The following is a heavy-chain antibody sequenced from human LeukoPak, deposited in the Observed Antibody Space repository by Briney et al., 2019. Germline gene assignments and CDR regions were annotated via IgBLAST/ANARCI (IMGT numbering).Heavy chain of an antibody. D-gene: IGHD6-13*01. V-gene: IGHV1-46*01. J-gene: IGHJ4*02. CDR2: INPTGGST. CDR1: GYTFATYY. CDR3: ARGPPYSRGDY. Sequence: RRASVKVSCKASGYTFATYYIHWVRQAPGQGLEWMGVINPTGGSTSYAQKFQGRVTMTRNTSISTAYMELSSLRSEDTAVYYCARGPPYSRGDYWGQGTLVTVSS.